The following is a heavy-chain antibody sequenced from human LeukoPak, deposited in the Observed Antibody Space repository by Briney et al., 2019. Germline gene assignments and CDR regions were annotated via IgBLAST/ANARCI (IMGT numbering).Heavy chain of an antibody. V-gene: IGHV1-69*13. Sequence: ASVNVSCKASGGTFSSYAIRWVRQAPGQGLEWMGGIIPILGTAKHAQKFQGRVTITADESTSTAYMELSSLRSEDTAVYYCARVKELDAYYYNYGMDAWGQGTTVTVSS. D-gene: IGHD1-7*01. CDR3: ARVKELDAYYYNYGMDA. J-gene: IGHJ6*02. CDR2: IIPILGTA. CDR1: GGTFSSYA.